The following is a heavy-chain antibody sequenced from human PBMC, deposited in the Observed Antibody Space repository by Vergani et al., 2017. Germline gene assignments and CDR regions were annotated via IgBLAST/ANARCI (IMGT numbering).Heavy chain of an antibody. J-gene: IGHJ6*03. CDR2: IYPGDSDT. CDR1: GYSFTSYW. V-gene: IGHV5-51*01. CDR3: ARHNYCSSTSCYTRGSRRNYYYYMDV. D-gene: IGHD2-2*02. Sequence: EVQLVQSGAEVKKPGESLKISCKGSGYSFTSYWIGWVRQMPGKGLEWMGIIYPGDSDTRYSPSFQGQVTISADKSISTAYLQWSSLKASDTAMYYCARHNYCSSTSCYTRGSRRNYYYYMDVWGKGTTVTVSS.